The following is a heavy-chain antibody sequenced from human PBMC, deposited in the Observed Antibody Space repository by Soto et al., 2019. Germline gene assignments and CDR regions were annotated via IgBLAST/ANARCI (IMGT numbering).Heavy chain of an antibody. CDR2: IMPIFGTP. V-gene: IGHV1-69*12. J-gene: IGHJ6*02. Sequence: QVQLVQSGAEVKKPGSSVNVSCKASGDTFSSYAISWVRQVPGQGLEWMGGIMPIFGTPDYAQNFQGRVTITADESTSTAYMELSSLRSEDTGVYYCARDKDRLQLGGNYYYIMDVWGQGTTVTVSS. D-gene: IGHD5-12*01. CDR1: GDTFSSYA. CDR3: ARDKDRLQLGGNYYYIMDV.